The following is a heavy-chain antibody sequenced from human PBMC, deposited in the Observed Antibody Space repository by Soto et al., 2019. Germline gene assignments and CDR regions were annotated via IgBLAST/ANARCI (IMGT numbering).Heavy chain of an antibody. V-gene: IGHV3-30*18. J-gene: IGHJ3*02. CDR3: AKQLLDDAFDI. CDR1: GFTFSSYG. D-gene: IGHD1-1*01. CDR2: ISYDGSNK. Sequence: QVQLVESGGGVVQPGRSLRLSCAASGFTFSSYGMHWVRQAPGKGLEWVAVISYDGSNKYYADSVKGRFTISRDNSKNTLYLQINSRRAEDTAVYYCAKQLLDDAFDIGGQGKMVTVSS.